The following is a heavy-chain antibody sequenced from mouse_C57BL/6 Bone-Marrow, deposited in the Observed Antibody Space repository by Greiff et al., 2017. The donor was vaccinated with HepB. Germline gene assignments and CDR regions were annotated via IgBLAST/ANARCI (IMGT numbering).Heavy chain of an antibody. Sequence: EVQLQESGGGLVQPGGSMKLSCVASGFTFSNYWMNWVRQSPEKGLEWVAQIRLKSDNYATHYAESVKGRFTISRDDSKSSVYLQMNNLRAEDTGIYYCRGTTVVPYAMDYWGQGTSVTVSS. CDR2: IRLKSDNYAT. J-gene: IGHJ4*01. D-gene: IGHD1-1*01. CDR3: RGTTVVPYAMDY. CDR1: GFTFSNYW. V-gene: IGHV6-3*01.